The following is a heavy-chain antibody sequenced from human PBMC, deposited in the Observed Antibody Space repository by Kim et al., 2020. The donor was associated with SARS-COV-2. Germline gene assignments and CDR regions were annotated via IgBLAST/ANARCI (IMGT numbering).Heavy chain of an antibody. V-gene: IGHV3-73*01. J-gene: IGHJ3*02. Sequence: GGSLRLSCAASGFTFSGSAMHWVRHASGKGLEWVGRIRSKANGYATAYAASVKGRFTISRDDSKNTAYLQMNSLKTEDTAVYYCTSVPGTTLAFWDAFDIWGQGTMVTVSS. CDR3: TSVPGTTLAFWDAFDI. D-gene: IGHD1-1*01. CDR2: IRSKANGYAT. CDR1: GFTFSGSA.